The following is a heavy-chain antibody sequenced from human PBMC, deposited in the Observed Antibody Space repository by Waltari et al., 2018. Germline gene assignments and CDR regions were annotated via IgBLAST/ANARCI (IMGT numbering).Heavy chain of an antibody. J-gene: IGHJ4*02. Sequence: QVQLQESGPGLVKPSETLSLTCTVSGDSIRNYYWSWIRQPPGKGLEWIGYLYSTGSTIYNPSLRSRVTISVDTSKNQFSLKLGSVTAADTAVYYCAKAPTISSWSRYFDSWGQGAQVTVSS. CDR2: LYSTGST. V-gene: IGHV4-59*01. CDR1: GDSIRNYY. D-gene: IGHD6-13*01. CDR3: AKAPTISSWSRYFDS.